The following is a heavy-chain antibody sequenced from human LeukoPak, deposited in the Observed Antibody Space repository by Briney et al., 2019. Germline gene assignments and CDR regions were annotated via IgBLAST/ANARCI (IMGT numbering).Heavy chain of an antibody. D-gene: IGHD6-19*01. V-gene: IGHV1-2*02. J-gene: IGHJ3*02. CDR2: INPNGGGT. CDR3: AADSSGWSDDSLDI. CDR1: GYTFTDYY. Sequence: ASVKVSCKASGYTFTDYYIHWVRQAPGQGLQWMGWINPNGGGTKYEEEFRGRVTMTRDTSLSTAYMDLSSLTSDDTAVYYCAADSSGWSDDSLDIWGQGTMVTVSS.